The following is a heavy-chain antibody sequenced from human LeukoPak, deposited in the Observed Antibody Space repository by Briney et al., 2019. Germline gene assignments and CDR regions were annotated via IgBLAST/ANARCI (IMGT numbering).Heavy chain of an antibody. CDR1: GYTFTGYY. CDR2: INPNSGGT. D-gene: IGHD2-8*01. J-gene: IGHJ4*02. CDR3: ARDPEYCTNGVCYIEGY. Sequence: ASVKVSCKASGYTFTGYYMHWVRQAPGQGLEWMGRINPNSGGTNYAQKFQGRVTMTRDTSISTAYMELSRLRSDDTVVYYCARDPEYCTNGVCYIEGYWGQGTLVTVSS. V-gene: IGHV1-2*05.